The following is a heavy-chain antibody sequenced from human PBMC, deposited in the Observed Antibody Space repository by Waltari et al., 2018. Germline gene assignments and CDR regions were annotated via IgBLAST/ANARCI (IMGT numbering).Heavy chain of an antibody. J-gene: IGHJ6*02. D-gene: IGHD6-6*01. Sequence: EVQLVESGGSLVQPGGSLRLSCIASGFTFSGHWMYWVRQAPGKGLVWVERIDSDGRSTGDADSVKGQFTISRDNAKNTLYLQMNTLRAEDTAVYYCTRAFVNIAARGMDVWGQGTTVTVSS. CDR2: IDSDGRST. CDR3: TRAFVNIAARGMDV. V-gene: IGHV3-74*01. CDR1: GFTFSGHW.